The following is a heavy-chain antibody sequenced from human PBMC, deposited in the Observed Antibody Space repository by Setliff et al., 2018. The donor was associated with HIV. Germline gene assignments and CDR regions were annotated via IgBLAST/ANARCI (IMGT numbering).Heavy chain of an antibody. CDR3: ASTPQGAGYYYYMDV. CDR1: GGSISRGDYY. J-gene: IGHJ6*03. CDR2: IYTSGSTSGST. Sequence: TLSLTCTVSGGSISRGDYYWNWIRQPAGKGLEWIGHIYTSGSTSGSTNYNPSLKSRVTISVDTSKNQFSLKLSSVTAADTAVYYCASTPQGAGYYYYMDVWGKGTTVTVSS. V-gene: IGHV4-61*09. D-gene: IGHD3-16*01.